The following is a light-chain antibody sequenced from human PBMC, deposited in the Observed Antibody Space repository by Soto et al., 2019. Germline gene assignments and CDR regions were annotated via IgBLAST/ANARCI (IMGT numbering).Light chain of an antibody. J-gene: IGKJ1*01. CDR3: QQSDSTPRT. CDR2: AAS. Sequence: DIQMTQSPSTLSGSVGDRVTITCRASQTISSWLAWYQHKPGRAPKVLIYAASSLQSGVPSRFSGSGSGTYFTLTISSLQPEDFATYYCQQSDSTPRTFGQGTKVDIK. V-gene: IGKV1-39*01. CDR1: QTISSW.